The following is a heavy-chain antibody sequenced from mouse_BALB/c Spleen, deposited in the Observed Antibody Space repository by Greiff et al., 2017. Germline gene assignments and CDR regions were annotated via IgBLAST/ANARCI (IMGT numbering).Heavy chain of an antibody. Sequence: EVKLMESGGGLVKPGGSLKLSCAASGFTFSSYAMSWVRQTPEKRLEWVASISSGGSTYYPDSVKGRFTISRDNARNNLYLQMSSLRSEDTAMYYCASYLDYWGQGTTLTVSS. CDR2: ISSGGST. J-gene: IGHJ2*01. CDR3: ASYLDY. V-gene: IGHV5-6-5*01. CDR1: GFTFSSYA.